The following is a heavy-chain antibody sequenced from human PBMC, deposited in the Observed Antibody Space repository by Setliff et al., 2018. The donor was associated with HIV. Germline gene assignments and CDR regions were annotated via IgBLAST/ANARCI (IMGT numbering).Heavy chain of an antibody. CDR3: AAGYSYELLSSCYFDY. CDR1: GGTFSNYA. J-gene: IGHJ4*02. V-gene: IGHV1-69*06. Sequence: SVKVSCKASGGTFSNYAISWVRQAPGQGLEWMARIIPIFRTTNYAQKFQGRVTITADKSTTTAYMDQSSLRYEDTAVYYCAAGYSYELLSSCYFDYWGQGTQVTVSS. D-gene: IGHD5-18*01. CDR2: IIPIFRTT.